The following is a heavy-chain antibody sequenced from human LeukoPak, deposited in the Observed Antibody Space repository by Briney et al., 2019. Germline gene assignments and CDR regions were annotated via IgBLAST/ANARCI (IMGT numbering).Heavy chain of an antibody. CDR3: ARDLPPFGGYFDY. Sequence: SETLSPTCTVSGGSISSGDYYWSWIRQPPGKGLEWIGYIYYSGSTYYNPSLKSRVTISVDTSKNQFSLKLSSVTAADTAVYYCARDLPPFGGYFDYWGQGTLVTVSS. D-gene: IGHD3-3*01. CDR2: IYYSGST. CDR1: GGSISSGDYY. V-gene: IGHV4-30-4*01. J-gene: IGHJ4*02.